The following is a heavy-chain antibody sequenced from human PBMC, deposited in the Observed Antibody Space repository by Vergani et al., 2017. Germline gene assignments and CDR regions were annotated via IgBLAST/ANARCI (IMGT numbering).Heavy chain of an antibody. D-gene: IGHD6-19*01. CDR2: IIPIFGTA. V-gene: IGHV1-69*01. Sequence: QVQLVQSGAEVKKPGSSVKVSCKASGGTFSSYAISWVRQAPGQGLEWMGGIIPIFGTANYAQQFQGRVTITADESTSTAYMELSSLRSEDTAVYYCARAGLRVAGKDYYYGIDVWGQGTTVTVSS. CDR3: ARAGLRVAGKDYYYGIDV. CDR1: GGTFSSYA. J-gene: IGHJ6*02.